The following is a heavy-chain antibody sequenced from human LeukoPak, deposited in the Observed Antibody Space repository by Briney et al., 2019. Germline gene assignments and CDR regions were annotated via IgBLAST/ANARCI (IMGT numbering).Heavy chain of an antibody. CDR2: IIPIFGTA. D-gene: IGHD5-18*01. CDR3: ARDQVGDSYGYKEDAFDI. J-gene: IGHJ3*02. CDR1: GGTFSSYA. V-gene: IGHV1-69*05. Sequence: GSSVKVSCKASGGTFSSYAISWVRQAPGQGLEWMGGIIPIFGTASYAQKFQGRVTMTRDTSTSTVYMELSSLRSEDTAVYYCARDQVGDSYGYKEDAFDIWGQGTMVTVSS.